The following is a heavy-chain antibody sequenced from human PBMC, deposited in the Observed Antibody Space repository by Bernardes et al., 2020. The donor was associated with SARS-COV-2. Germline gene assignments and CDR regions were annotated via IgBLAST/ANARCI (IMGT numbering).Heavy chain of an antibody. CDR3: AKGGFEEVLSQFDY. V-gene: IGHV3-30*18. D-gene: IGHD3-10*01. Sequence: GGSLRLSCAASGFTFSKYGMHWVRQAPGKGLEWVADISNDGSNKYYEDSVKGRFTISRDNSKNTLYLQMNSLRAEDTAVYYCAKGGFEEVLSQFDYWGQGTLVTVSS. J-gene: IGHJ4*02. CDR2: ISNDGSNK. CDR1: GFTFSKYG.